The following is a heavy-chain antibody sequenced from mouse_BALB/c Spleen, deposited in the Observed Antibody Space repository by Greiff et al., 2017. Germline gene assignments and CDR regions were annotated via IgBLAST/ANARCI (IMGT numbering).Heavy chain of an antibody. CDR2: INPYYGST. CDR3: ARTNDGYFPYYFDY. CDR1: GYSFTDYI. D-gene: IGHD2-3*01. V-gene: IGHV1-39*01. J-gene: IGHJ2*01. Sequence: EVQLQQTGPELVKPGASVKISCKASGYSFTDYIMLWVKQSHGKSLEWIGNINPYYGSTSYNLKFKGKATLTVDKSSSTAYMQLNSLTSEDSAVYYCARTNDGYFPYYFDYWGQGTTLTVSS.